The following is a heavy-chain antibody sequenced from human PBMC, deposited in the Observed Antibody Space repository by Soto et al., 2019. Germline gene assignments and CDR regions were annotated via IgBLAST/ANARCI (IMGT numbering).Heavy chain of an antibody. CDR1: GFTFSSYA. J-gene: IGHJ1*01. CDR3: ARALLGAEYFQH. Sequence: GGSLRLSCAASGFTFSSYAMHWVRQAPGKGLEWVAVISYDGSNKYYAESVKGRFTISRDNSKNTLYLQMYSLRAEDTAVYYCARALLGAEYFQHWGQGTLVTVSS. V-gene: IGHV3-30-3*01. CDR2: ISYDGSNK.